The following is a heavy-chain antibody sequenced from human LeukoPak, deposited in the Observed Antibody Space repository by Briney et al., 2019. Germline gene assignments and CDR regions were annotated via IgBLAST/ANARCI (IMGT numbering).Heavy chain of an antibody. V-gene: IGHV4-34*01. J-gene: IGHJ5*02. Sequence: SETLSLTCAVYGGSFSGYYWSWIRQPPGKGLEWIGEINHSGSTNYNPSLKSRVTIPVDTSKNQFSLKLSSVTAADTAVYYCARSHCMVRGVARCMGGKNPWGQGTLVTVSS. CDR3: ARSHCMVRGVARCMGGKNP. CDR1: GGSFSGYY. CDR2: INHSGST. D-gene: IGHD3-10*01.